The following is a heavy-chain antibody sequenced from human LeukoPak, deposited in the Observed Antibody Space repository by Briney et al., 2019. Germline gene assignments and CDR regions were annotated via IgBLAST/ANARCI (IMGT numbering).Heavy chain of an antibody. D-gene: IGHD5-12*01. Sequence: ASVKVSCKASGYTFTSYGISWVRQAPGQGLEWMGWISAYNGNTNYAQKLQGRVTMTTDTSTSTAYMELRSLSSDDTAVYYCASSGYDLIPFDYWGQGTLVTVSS. CDR1: GYTFTSYG. CDR2: ISAYNGNT. CDR3: ASSGYDLIPFDY. J-gene: IGHJ4*02. V-gene: IGHV1-18*01.